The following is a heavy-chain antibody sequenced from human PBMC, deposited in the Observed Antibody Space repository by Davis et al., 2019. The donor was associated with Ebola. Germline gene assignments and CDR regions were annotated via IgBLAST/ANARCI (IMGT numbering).Heavy chain of an antibody. D-gene: IGHD3-22*01. V-gene: IGHV1-24*01. CDR3: ARGRHYDSSGYYSGMDV. CDR2: FDPEDGET. J-gene: IGHJ6*04. Sequence: ASVKVSCKVSGYTLADISMHWVRQAPGEGLEWMGGFDPEDGETIYAQKFQGRVTMTEDTSTDTAYMELRSLRSDDTAVYYCARGRHYDSSGYYSGMDVWGKGTTVTVSS. CDR1: GYTLADIS.